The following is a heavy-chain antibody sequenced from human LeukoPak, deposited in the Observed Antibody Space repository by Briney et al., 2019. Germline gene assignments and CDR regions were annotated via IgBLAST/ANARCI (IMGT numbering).Heavy chain of an antibody. CDR1: GYSLSSGYY. CDR3: ARSRIVGATTFDY. J-gene: IGHJ4*02. D-gene: IGHD1-26*01. V-gene: IGHV4-30-4*08. CDR2: IYYSGST. Sequence: PSETLSLTCAVSGYSLSSGYYWSWIRQPPGKGLEWIGYIYYSGSTYYNPSLKSRVTISVDTSKNQFSLKLSSVTAADTPVYYCARSRIVGATTFDYWGQGTLVTVSS.